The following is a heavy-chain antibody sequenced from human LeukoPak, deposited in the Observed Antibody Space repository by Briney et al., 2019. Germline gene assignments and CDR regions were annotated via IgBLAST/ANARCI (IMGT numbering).Heavy chain of an antibody. CDR3: ARGAAIDY. D-gene: IGHD6-25*01. Sequence: GGSLRLTCAASGFTFSRYWLTWVRQAPGKGLEWVANIKEDGSEKYYVDSVKGRFTISRDNAKNSLYLQMNSLRAEDTAVYYCARGAAIDYWGQGTLVTVSS. V-gene: IGHV3-7*01. J-gene: IGHJ4*02. CDR2: IKEDGSEK. CDR1: GFTFSRYW.